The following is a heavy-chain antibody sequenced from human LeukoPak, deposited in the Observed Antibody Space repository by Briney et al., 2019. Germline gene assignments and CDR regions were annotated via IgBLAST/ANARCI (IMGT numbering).Heavy chain of an antibody. CDR2: IYHSGST. CDR1: GGSFSGYY. J-gene: IGHJ5*02. V-gene: IGHV4-34*01. D-gene: IGHD2-8*01. CDR3: ARRGITNDWFDP. Sequence: SETLSLTCAVYGGSFSGYYWSWIRQPPGKGLEWIGSIYHSGSTYYNPSLKSRVTISVDTSKNQFSLKLSSVTAADTAVYYCARRGITNDWFDPWGQGTLVTVSS.